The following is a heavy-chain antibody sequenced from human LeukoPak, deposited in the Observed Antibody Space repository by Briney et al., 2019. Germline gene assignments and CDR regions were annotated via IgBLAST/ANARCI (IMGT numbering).Heavy chain of an antibody. D-gene: IGHD5-12*01. CDR2: IRYDGSNK. J-gene: IGHJ3*02. CDR3: AKVLASGYDSRWAFDI. CDR1: GFTFSSYG. Sequence: GGSLRLSCAASGFTFSSYGMHWVRQAPGKGLEWVAFIRYDGSNKCYADSVKGRFTISRDNSKNTLYLQMNSLRAEDTAVYYCAKVLASGYDSRWAFDIWGQGTMVTVSS. V-gene: IGHV3-30*02.